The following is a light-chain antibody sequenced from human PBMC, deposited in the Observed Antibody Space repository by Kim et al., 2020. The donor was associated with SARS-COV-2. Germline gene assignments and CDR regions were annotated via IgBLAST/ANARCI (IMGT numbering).Light chain of an antibody. CDR3: QQFNNYPRT. Sequence: ASVGNRVTITCRTSQGISSALAWYQQKPGKAPKLMIYDASSLESGVPSRFSGSGSGTDFTLTISSLQPEDFATYYCQQFNNYPRTFGQGTKVDIK. V-gene: IGKV1D-13*01. CDR2: DAS. J-gene: IGKJ1*01. CDR1: QGISSA.